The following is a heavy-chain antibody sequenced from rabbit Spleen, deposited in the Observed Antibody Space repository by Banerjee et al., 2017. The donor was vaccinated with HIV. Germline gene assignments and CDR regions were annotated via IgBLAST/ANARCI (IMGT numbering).Heavy chain of an antibody. J-gene: IGHJ4*01. D-gene: IGHD1-1*01. Sequence: QSLEESGGDLVKPGASLTLTCTASGFSFSYSYWICWVRQAPGKGLEWISCIAGSSSGFTYSATWATGRCTISKTSSTTVTLQMTSLTAADTATYFCARDLDGVIGWNFGWWGQGTLVTVS. CDR3: ARDLDGVIGWNFGW. CDR2: IAGSSSGFT. CDR1: GFSFSYSYW. V-gene: IGHV1S40*01.